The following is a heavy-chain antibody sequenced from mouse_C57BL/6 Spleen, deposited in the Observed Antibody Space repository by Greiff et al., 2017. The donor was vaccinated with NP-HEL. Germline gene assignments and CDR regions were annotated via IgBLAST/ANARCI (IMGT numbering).Heavy chain of an antibody. CDR2: IYPRDGST. V-gene: IGHV1-85*01. J-gene: IGHJ2*01. Sequence: QVQLQQSGPELVKPGASVKLSCKASGYTFTSYDINWVKQRPGQGLEWIGWIYPRDGSTKYNEKFKGKATLTVDTSSSTAYMELHSLTSEDSAVYFCARRVDYYGSSYYFDYWGQGTTLTVSS. CDR3: ARRVDYYGSSYYFDY. CDR1: GYTFTSYD. D-gene: IGHD1-1*01.